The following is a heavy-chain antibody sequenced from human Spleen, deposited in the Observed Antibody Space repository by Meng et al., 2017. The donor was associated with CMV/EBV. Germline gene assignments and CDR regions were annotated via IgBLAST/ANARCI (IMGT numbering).Heavy chain of an antibody. V-gene: IGHV3-74*01. CDR1: GFTFSSHW. Sequence: GGSLRLSCAASGFTFSSHWMYWVRQAPGKGLVWVSRINTDGSTTNYADSVKGRFTISRDNAKNTLYLQMNSLRAEDTAVYYCAKADIVVVPAAIFDFWGQGTLVTVSS. J-gene: IGHJ5*01. CDR3: AKADIVVVPAAIFDF. D-gene: IGHD2-2*02. CDR2: INTDGSTT.